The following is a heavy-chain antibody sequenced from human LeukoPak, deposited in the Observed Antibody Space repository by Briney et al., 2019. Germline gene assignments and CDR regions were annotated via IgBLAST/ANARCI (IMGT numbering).Heavy chain of an antibody. CDR1: GFTFSSYD. D-gene: IGHD3-10*01. V-gene: IGHV3-13*05. CDR3: ARGHGSGSCLPYGMDV. J-gene: IGHJ6*04. CDR2: IGTAGDP. Sequence: GGSLRLSCAASGFTFSSYDMHWVRQATGKGLEWVSAIGTAGDPYYPGSVKGRFTISRENAKNSLYLQMNSLRAGDTAVYYCARGHGSGSCLPYGMDVWGKGTTVTVSS.